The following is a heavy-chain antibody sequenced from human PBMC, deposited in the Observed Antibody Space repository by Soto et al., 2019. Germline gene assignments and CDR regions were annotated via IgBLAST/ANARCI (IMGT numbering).Heavy chain of an antibody. CDR3: ARERVDSNNS. J-gene: IGHJ4*02. Sequence: EVQLVESGGGLVKPGGSLRLSCAASGVTFSSYSMNWVRQAPGKGLEWVSSISSSSSYIYYAVSVKGRFTISRDNAKNSLYLQMNSLRAEDTAVYYCARERVDSNNSWGQGTLVTVSS. CDR1: GVTFSSYS. V-gene: IGHV3-21*01. D-gene: IGHD4-4*01. CDR2: ISSSSSYI.